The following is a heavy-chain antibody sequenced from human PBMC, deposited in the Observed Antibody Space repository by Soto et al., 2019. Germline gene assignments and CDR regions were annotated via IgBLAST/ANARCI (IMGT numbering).Heavy chain of an antibody. J-gene: IGHJ3*02. CDR1: GFTFSSYA. V-gene: IGHV3-23*01. CDR3: AKDRLPSYSSSPDAFDI. CDR2: ISGSGGST. D-gene: IGHD6-13*01. Sequence: GGSLRLSCAASGFTFSSYAMSWVRQAPGKGLEWVSAISGSGGSTYYADSVKGRFTISRDNSKNTLYLQMNSLRAEDTAVYYCAKDRLPSYSSSPDAFDIWGQGTMVTVSS.